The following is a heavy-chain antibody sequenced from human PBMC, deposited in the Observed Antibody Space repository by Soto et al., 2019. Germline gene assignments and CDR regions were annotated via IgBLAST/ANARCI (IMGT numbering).Heavy chain of an antibody. Sequence: QVQLVQSGAEVKQPGSSVKVSCQASGVTFSSFAISWVRQAPGQGLEWMGGIIPIFRTPNYAQNFQGRVTITADESTSSVYMELSRLGSEDTAVYYGARSTGSGFRPGTHRFNWFDPWGQGTLVTVSS. CDR3: ARSTGSGFRPGTHRFNWFDP. J-gene: IGHJ5*02. V-gene: IGHV1-69*01. CDR2: IIPIFRTP. CDR1: GVTFSSFA. D-gene: IGHD5-12*01.